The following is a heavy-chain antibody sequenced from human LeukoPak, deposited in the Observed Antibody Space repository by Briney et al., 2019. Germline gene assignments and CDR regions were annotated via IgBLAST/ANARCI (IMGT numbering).Heavy chain of an antibody. CDR2: INSDGSST. CDR1: GFTFSRDW. Sequence: GWSLRLSCAASGFTFSRDWMHWVRQAPGKGLVWVSRINSDGSSTSYADSMKGRFTITRDNAKNTLYLQMNSLRAEDTAVYYCARALGSYFDYWGQGTLVTVSS. J-gene: IGHJ4*02. D-gene: IGHD1-26*01. V-gene: IGHV3-74*01. CDR3: ARALGSYFDY.